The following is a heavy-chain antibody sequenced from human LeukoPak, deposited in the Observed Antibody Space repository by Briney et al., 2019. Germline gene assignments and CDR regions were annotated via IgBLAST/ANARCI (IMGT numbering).Heavy chain of an antibody. V-gene: IGHV3-20*04. J-gene: IGHJ6*03. CDR2: TNWNGGST. D-gene: IGHD1-26*01. CDR3: ARFGVVGAPSYYYYMDV. CDR1: GFTFDDYG. Sequence: PGGSLRLSCAASGFTFDDYGMSWVRQAPGKGLEWVSGTNWNGGSTGYADSVKGRFTISRDNAKNSLYLQMNSLRAEDTALYYCARFGVVGAPSYYYYMDVWGKGTTVTVSS.